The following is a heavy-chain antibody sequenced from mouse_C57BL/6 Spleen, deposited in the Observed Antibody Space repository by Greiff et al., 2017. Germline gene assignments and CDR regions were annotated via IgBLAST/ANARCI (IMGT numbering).Heavy chain of an antibody. CDR3: ARDRDYYALLAY. J-gene: IGHJ3*01. CDR1: GYSITSGYY. D-gene: IGHD1-1*01. Sequence: ESGPGLVKPSQSLSLTCSVTGYSITSGYYWNWIRQFPGNKLEWMGYISYDGSNNYNPSLKNRISITRDTSKNQFFLKLNSVTTEDTATYYCARDRDYYALLAYWGQGTLVTVSA. V-gene: IGHV3-6*01. CDR2: ISYDGSN.